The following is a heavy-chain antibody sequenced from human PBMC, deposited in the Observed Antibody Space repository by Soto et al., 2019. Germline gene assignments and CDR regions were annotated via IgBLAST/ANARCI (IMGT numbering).Heavy chain of an antibody. V-gene: IGHV1-69*01. CDR1: GGAFSNYA. D-gene: IGHD6-13*01. Sequence: QVQLVQSGAEVKRPGSSVKVSCKASGGAFSNYAIYWVRQAPGQGLEWLGAIVPVFPSVYYAPKFQGRLTITADASANTVYMMLTSLQSEDTAVYYCAREMPSTAAAYFYYGLDVWGQGTSVTVSS. CDR3: AREMPSTAAAYFYYGLDV. CDR2: IVPVFPSV. J-gene: IGHJ6*02.